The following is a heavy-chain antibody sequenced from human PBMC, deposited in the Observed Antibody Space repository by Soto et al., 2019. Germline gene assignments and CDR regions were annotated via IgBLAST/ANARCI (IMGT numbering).Heavy chain of an antibody. CDR2: IKSNTDGGTT. J-gene: IGHJ4*02. Sequence: GGSLRLSCAASGFTFSDYAMHWVRQAPGKGLEWVGLIKSNTDGGTTDYAAPVKGRFAISRDDAKNTLYLQMNSLKTEDTAVYYCYQGGYWGQGALVTVSS. D-gene: IGHD2-2*01. V-gene: IGHV3-15*01. CDR1: GFTFSDYA. CDR3: YQGGY.